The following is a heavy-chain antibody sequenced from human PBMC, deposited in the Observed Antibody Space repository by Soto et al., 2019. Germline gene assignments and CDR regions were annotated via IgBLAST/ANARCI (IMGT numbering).Heavy chain of an antibody. CDR1: GFSFSSYA. Sequence: EVPLLESGGDLVQPGGSLRLSCTASGFSFSSYAMTWVRQAPGKGLEWVSTMGGIGCSSCYADSVKGRFTISSDNSANTLYLQMNSLRVEDTAVYYCATDIAARRVGWPFDSWGQGTLVTVSS. CDR3: ATDIAARRVGWPFDS. V-gene: IGHV3-23*01. J-gene: IGHJ4*02. CDR2: MGGIGCSS. D-gene: IGHD6-6*01.